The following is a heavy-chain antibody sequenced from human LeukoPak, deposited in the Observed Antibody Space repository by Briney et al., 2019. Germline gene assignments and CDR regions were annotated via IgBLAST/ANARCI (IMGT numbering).Heavy chain of an antibody. V-gene: IGHV3-30-3*01. CDR3: ARDLSERYSTDY. J-gene: IGHJ4*02. D-gene: IGHD1-26*01. CDR1: GFTFSNYA. Sequence: PGRSLRLSCAVSGFTFSNYAIHWVRQAPGKGLEGVAFISYDGIIKYYADSVKGRFTISRDNSQNTLDLQMNSLRAEDTAVYYCARDLSERYSTDYWGQGTLVTVSS. CDR2: ISYDGIIK.